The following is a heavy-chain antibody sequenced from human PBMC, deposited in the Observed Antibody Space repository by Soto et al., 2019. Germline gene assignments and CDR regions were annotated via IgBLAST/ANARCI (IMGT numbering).Heavy chain of an antibody. CDR2: LYWNDDE. V-gene: IGHV2-5*01. Sequence: QITLRESGPTLVKPTQTLTLSCTLSGFSINTGGVGVGWIRQPPRKAPEWLALLYWNDDEWYSPSLRYILSVTKDASENRVVLTMTHLDPTDTGTYNCAKRRAISNKLFFDHWGQGALVTVSS. D-gene: IGHD4-4*01. J-gene: IGHJ4*02. CDR3: AKRRAISNKLFFDH. CDR1: GFSINTGGVG.